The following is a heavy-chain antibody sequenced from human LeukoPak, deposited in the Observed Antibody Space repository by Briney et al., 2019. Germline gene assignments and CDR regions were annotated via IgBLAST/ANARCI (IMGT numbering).Heavy chain of an antibody. CDR2: LQYDGSIE. CDR3: AKDQGVVTSYDH. D-gene: IGHD3-22*01. V-gene: IGHV3-30*02. J-gene: IGHJ5*02. Sequence: RGSLRLSYAASGGSFSTFGMNWVRQSPGKGLEWLSFLQYDGSIEYYAESVKGRFTISRDNSRNTLFLQMNSLRVEDTALYYCAKDQGVVTSYDHWGQGALGTVSS. CDR1: GGSFSTFG.